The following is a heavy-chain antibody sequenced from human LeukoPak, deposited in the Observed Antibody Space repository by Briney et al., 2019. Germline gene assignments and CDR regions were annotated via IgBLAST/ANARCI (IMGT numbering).Heavy chain of an antibody. CDR3: AITPGPYDISRNYYPFDY. CDR1: GGSINGHY. V-gene: IGHV4-59*11. Sequence: SETLSLTCTVSGGSINGHYWTWIRQSPGKGLEWIGYIYDRGSHYSGSTNYNPSLKSRVTISVDTSKNQFSLLVNSVTAADTAVYYCAITPGPYDISRNYYPFDYWGQGTLVTVSS. D-gene: IGHD3-22*01. J-gene: IGHJ4*02. CDR2: IYDRGSHYSGST.